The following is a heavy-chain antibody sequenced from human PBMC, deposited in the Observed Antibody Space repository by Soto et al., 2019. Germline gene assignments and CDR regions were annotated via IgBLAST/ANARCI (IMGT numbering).Heavy chain of an antibody. J-gene: IGHJ4*02. CDR2: IHPNSGDT. CDR1: GYTLTAYY. Sequence: QVQLVQSGAEVKKPGASVKVSCKASGYTLTAYYLHWVRQAPGQGLEWVGWIHPNSGDTNYAQKFQGRVTLTRDTATSTAYMDLRRLDFNDTAVYYCARADGSGGSCYTGDNWGQGILVTVSS. V-gene: IGHV1-2*02. D-gene: IGHD2-15*01. CDR3: ARADGSGGSCYTGDN.